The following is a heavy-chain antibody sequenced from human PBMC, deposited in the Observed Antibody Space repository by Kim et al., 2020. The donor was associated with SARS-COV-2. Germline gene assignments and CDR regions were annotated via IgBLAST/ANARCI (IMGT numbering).Heavy chain of an antibody. CDR2: IIPIFGTA. CDR3: AVHCSSTSSRFVGYYYGMDV. V-gene: IGHV1-69*13. Sequence: SVKVSCKASGGTFSSYAISWVRQAPGQGLEWMGGIIPIFGTANYAQKFQGRVTITADESTSTAYMELSSLRSEDTAVYYCAVHCSSTSSRFVGYYYGMDVWGQGTTVTVSS. CDR1: GGTFSSYA. J-gene: IGHJ6*02. D-gene: IGHD2-2*01.